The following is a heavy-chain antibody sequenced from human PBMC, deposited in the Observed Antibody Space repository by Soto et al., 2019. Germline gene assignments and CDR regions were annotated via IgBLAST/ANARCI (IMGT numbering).Heavy chain of an antibody. V-gene: IGHV4-61*01. CDR1: GASVSSPTHY. Sequence: PSETLCLTCPVSGASVSSPTHYWNWIRPSPGKGLEWIGFVYYSGITNYSPSLKSRVTISLDTSKDQFSLRLTSVTAADTAVYYCARTRDTNINYYYALDVWGQGTTVTVAS. CDR2: VYYSGIT. CDR3: ARTRDTNINYYYALDV. J-gene: IGHJ6*02. D-gene: IGHD5-18*01.